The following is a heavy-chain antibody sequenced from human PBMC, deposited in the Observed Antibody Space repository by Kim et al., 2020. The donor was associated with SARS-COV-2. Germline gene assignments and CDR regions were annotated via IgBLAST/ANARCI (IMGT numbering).Heavy chain of an antibody. Sequence: YNPSLKSRVTISVDTSKNQFSLKLSSVTTADTAVYYCAGAMVRGVISFDYWGQGTLVTVSS. J-gene: IGHJ4*02. V-gene: IGHV4-31*02. CDR3: AGAMVRGVISFDY. D-gene: IGHD3-10*01.